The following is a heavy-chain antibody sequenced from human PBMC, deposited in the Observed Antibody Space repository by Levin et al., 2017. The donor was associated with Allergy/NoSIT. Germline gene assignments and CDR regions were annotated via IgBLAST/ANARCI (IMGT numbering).Heavy chain of an antibody. D-gene: IGHD2-15*01. Sequence: SETLSLTCAVSGGSISSGGYSWSWIRQPPGKGLEWIGYIYHSGSTYYNPSLKSRVTISVDRSKNQFSLKLSSVTAADKAVYYCARVYCSGGSCYYFDYWGQGTLVTVSS. CDR2: IYHSGST. CDR1: GGSISSGGYS. V-gene: IGHV4-30-2*01. CDR3: ARVYCSGGSCYYFDY. J-gene: IGHJ4*02.